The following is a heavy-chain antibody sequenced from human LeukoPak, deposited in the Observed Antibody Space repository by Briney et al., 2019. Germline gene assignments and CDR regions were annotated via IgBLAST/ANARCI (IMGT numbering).Heavy chain of an antibody. D-gene: IGHD6-13*01. J-gene: IGHJ4*02. CDR1: GFTFSSYA. CDR2: ISYDGSNK. V-gene: IGHV3-30-3*01. CDR3: ARREYSSSWPYDY. Sequence: PGGSLRLSCAAFGFTFSSYAMHWVRQAPGKGLEWVAVISYDGSNKYYADSVKGRFTISRDNAKNSLYLQMNSLRAEDTAVYYCARREYSSSWPYDYWGQGTLVTVSS.